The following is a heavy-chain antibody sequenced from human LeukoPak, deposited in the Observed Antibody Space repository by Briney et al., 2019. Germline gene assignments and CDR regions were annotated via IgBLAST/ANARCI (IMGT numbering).Heavy chain of an antibody. Sequence: SETLSLTCSVSGGSISTYYWTWIRQPPGKGLEWIGYIYYSGSTNYNPSLKRRVTISLDTSKNQFSLKLSSVTAADTAVYYCAREASRYYYYYYMDVWGKGTTVTVSS. D-gene: IGHD2-21*01. CDR2: IYYSGST. V-gene: IGHV4-59*01. CDR1: GGSISTYY. J-gene: IGHJ6*03. CDR3: AREASRYYYYYYMDV.